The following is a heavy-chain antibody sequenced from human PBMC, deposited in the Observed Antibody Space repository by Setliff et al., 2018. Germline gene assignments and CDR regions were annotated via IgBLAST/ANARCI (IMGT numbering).Heavy chain of an antibody. CDR3: VREYSGGGLM. Sequence: GASVKVSCKASGYTFTSYGFRWVRQAPGQGLEWMGWISAYNGNTNYGQKYQGRVTMTTDTSTNTVYMELRSLRSDDTAAYFCVREYSGGGLMWGQGTMVTVSS. D-gene: IGHD6-19*01. J-gene: IGHJ3*01. CDR1: GYTFTSYG. V-gene: IGHV1-18*01. CDR2: ISAYNGNT.